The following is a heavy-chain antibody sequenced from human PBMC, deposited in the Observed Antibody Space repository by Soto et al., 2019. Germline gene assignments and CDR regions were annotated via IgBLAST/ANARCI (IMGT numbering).Heavy chain of an antibody. CDR3: AKFDYDFYGLDV. CDR2: VHHAGST. D-gene: IGHD3-10*01. CDR1: GGSINSNKW. Sequence: QVQLQESGPGLVKPSGTLSLTCVVSGGSINSNKWWMWVRQSPGTGLEWIGEVHHAGSTNYNPSLKSRVTLSVDMSKNQFSLKMTSVTAADTAVYYCAKFDYDFYGLDVWGQGTTVTVSS. J-gene: IGHJ6*02. V-gene: IGHV4-4*02.